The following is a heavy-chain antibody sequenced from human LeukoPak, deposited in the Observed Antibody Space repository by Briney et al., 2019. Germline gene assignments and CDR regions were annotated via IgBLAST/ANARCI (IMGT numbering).Heavy chain of an antibody. CDR3: AKSQSGYSSSWYYFDY. CDR2: ISSSSSII. D-gene: IGHD6-13*01. CDR1: GFSFSSYS. V-gene: IGHV3-48*01. J-gene: IGHJ4*02. Sequence: GGSLRLSCAASGFSFSSYSMNWVRQAPGKGLEWVSYISSSSSIIYYADSVKGRFTISRDNSKNTLYLQMNSLRAEDTAVYYCAKSQSGYSSSWYYFDYWGQGTLVTVSS.